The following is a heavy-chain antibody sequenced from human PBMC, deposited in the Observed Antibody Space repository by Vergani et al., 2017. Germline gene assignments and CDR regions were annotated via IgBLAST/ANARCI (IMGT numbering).Heavy chain of an antibody. Sequence: QVQLVQSRAEVKKPGASVKVSCKASGYTFTGYYMHWVRQAPGQGLEWMGWINPNSGGTNYAQKFQGRVTMTRDTSISTAYMELSRLRSDDTAVYYCARGHLTMVRGHYYMDVWGKGTTVTVSS. CDR3: ARGHLTMVRGHYYMDV. V-gene: IGHV1-2*02. J-gene: IGHJ6*03. CDR1: GYTFTGYY. CDR2: INPNSGGT. D-gene: IGHD3-10*01.